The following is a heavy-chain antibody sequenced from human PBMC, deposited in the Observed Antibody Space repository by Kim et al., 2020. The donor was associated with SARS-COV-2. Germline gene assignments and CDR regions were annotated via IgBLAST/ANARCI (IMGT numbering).Heavy chain of an antibody. CDR2: MSYDGSNK. J-gene: IGHJ6*02. V-gene: IGHV3-30-3*01. CDR1: GFTFSSYA. Sequence: GGSLLSCAASGFTFSSYAMHWVRQAPGKGLEWVAVMSYDGSNKYYADSVKGRFTISRDNSKNTLYLQMNSLRAEDTAVYYCAREQGYQLLYGDYYYYYGMDVWGQGTTVTVSS. CDR3: AREQGYQLLYGDYYYYYGMDV. D-gene: IGHD2-2*02.